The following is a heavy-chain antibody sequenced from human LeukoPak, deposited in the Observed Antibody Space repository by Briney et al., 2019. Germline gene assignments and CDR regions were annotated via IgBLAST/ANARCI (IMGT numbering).Heavy chain of an antibody. D-gene: IGHD3-3*01. CDR1: GFSFSPYS. V-gene: IGHV3-48*01. CDR2: ISSSSGTI. CDR3: ATGNYDVAHDYYYMDV. J-gene: IGHJ6*03. Sequence: SGGSLRLSCAASGFSFSPYSMNWVRQAPGKGLEWVSYISSSSGTIYYSDSVKGRFTISRDNAKNSLYLQMNRLRAEDTAVYYCATGNYDVAHDYYYMDVWGKGTTVTVSS.